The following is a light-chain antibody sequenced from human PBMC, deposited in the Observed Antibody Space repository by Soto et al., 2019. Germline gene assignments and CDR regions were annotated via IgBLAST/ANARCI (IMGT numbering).Light chain of an antibody. CDR1: QSVSSN. CDR2: GAS. J-gene: IGKJ4*01. Sequence: EIVMTQSPAPLSVSPGERATLSCRASQSVSSNLAWYQQKPGQAPRLLIYGASTRATGITDRFSGSGSGTEFTLTISSLQSEDVAVYYCQQYNNWLTFGGGTKVEIK. CDR3: QQYNNWLT. V-gene: IGKV3-15*01.